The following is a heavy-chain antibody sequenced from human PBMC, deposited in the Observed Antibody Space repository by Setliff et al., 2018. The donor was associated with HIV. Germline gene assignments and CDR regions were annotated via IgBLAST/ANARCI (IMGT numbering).Heavy chain of an antibody. CDR1: GYTFTGYY. Sequence: SVKVSCKASGYTFTGYYMHWVRQAPGQGLEWMGWITPIFGTTKYAQKFQGRVTITADESRTTAYLDLNSLRSEDTAVYYCATAGEMATIGYSYYYMGVWGKGTTVTVSS. V-gene: IGHV1-69*13. D-gene: IGHD3-10*01. CDR3: ATAGEMATIGYSYYYMGV. J-gene: IGHJ6*03. CDR2: ITPIFGTT.